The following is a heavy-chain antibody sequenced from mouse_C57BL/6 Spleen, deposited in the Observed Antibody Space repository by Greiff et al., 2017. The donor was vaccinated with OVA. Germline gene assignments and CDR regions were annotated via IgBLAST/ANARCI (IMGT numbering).Heavy chain of an antibody. Sequence: EVQLQQSGPELVKPGASVKISCKASGYTFTDYYMNWVKQSHGKSLEWIGDINPNNGGTSYNQKFKGKATLTVDKSSSTAYMELRSLTSEDSAVYYCARGDYDCPFAYWGQGTLVTVSA. CDR1: GYTFTDYY. CDR2: INPNNGGT. CDR3: ARGDYDCPFAY. V-gene: IGHV1-26*01. J-gene: IGHJ3*01. D-gene: IGHD2-4*01.